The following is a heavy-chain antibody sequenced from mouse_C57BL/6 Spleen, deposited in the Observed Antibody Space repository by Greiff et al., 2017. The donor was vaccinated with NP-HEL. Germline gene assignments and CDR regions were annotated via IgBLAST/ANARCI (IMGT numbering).Heavy chain of an antibody. Sequence: QVQLQQSGAELVMPGASVKLSCKASGYTFTSYWMHWVKQRPGQGLEWIGEIDPSDSYTNYNQKFKGKSTLTVDKSSSTAYMQLSSLTSEDSAVYYCARSYYGSSWNYFDYWGQGTTLTVSS. CDR2: IDPSDSYT. J-gene: IGHJ2*01. CDR1: GYTFTSYW. V-gene: IGHV1-69*01. CDR3: ARSYYGSSWNYFDY. D-gene: IGHD1-1*01.